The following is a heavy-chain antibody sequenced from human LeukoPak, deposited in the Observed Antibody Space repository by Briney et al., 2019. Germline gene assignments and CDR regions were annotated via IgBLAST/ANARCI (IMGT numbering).Heavy chain of an antibody. D-gene: IGHD3-10*01. CDR3: AKDLTNGQMVHGVPDAFDI. CDR2: ISGSGGST. Sequence: GGSLRLSCAASGFTFSSYAMSWVRQAPGKGLEWVSAISGSGGSTYYADSVKGRFTISRDNSKNTLYLQMDSLRAEDTAVYYCAKDLTNGQMVHGVPDAFDIWGQGTMVTVSS. CDR1: GFTFSSYA. V-gene: IGHV3-23*01. J-gene: IGHJ3*02.